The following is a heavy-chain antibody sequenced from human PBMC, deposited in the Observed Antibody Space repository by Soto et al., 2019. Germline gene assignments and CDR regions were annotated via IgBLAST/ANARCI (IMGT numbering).Heavy chain of an antibody. J-gene: IGHJ4*02. V-gene: IGHV5-10-1*01. CDR2: IDPSDSYT. CDR3: ARNSYSSRWDFFDY. CDR1: GYTFTSYW. Sequence: HGESPKISCKGSGYTFTSYWITWVRQMPGKGLEWMARIDPSDSYTNYSPSFQGHVTISVDKSINTAYLQWSGLKASDTAMYFCARNSYSSRWDFFDYWGQGSMVTVSS. D-gene: IGHD6-13*01.